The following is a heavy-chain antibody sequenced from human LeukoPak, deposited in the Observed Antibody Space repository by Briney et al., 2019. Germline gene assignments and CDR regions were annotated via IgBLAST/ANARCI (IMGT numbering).Heavy chain of an antibody. J-gene: IGHJ4*02. CDR2: IYYSGST. V-gene: IGHV4-59*12. D-gene: IGHD3-3*01. CDR1: GGSISSYY. Sequence: SETLSLTCTVSGGSISSYYWSWIRQPPGKGLEWIGYIYYSGSTNYNPSLKSRVTISVDTSKNQFSLKLSSVTAADTAVYYCARDPFSDFWSGHYFDYWGQGTLVTVSS. CDR3: ARDPFSDFWSGHYFDY.